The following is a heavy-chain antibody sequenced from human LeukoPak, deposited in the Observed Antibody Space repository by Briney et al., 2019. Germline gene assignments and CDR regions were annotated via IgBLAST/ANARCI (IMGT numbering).Heavy chain of an antibody. Sequence: PGGSPRLSCAAFGFTVSVNYMSWVRQAPGKGLEWVSAISGSDSSTYYADSVKGRFTISRDNSKNTLYLQMNSLRAEDTAVYYCAKGGHYYGSGSPIGDYWGQGTLVTVSS. D-gene: IGHD3-10*01. CDR1: GFTVSVNY. V-gene: IGHV3-23*01. CDR2: ISGSDSST. CDR3: AKGGHYYGSGSPIGDY. J-gene: IGHJ4*02.